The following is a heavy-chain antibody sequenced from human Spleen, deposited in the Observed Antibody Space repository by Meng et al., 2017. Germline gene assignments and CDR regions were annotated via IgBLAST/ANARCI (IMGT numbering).Heavy chain of an antibody. Sequence: SETLSLTCTVSGGSISSSSYYWGWIRQPPGKGLEWIGYVYSNGNTNYNPSLKSRVTISIDTSNNQFSLKLNSVTAADTGVYYCARFDYGDYPYNYYGMDVWGPGTTVTVSS. CDR3: ARFDYGDYPYNYYGMDV. V-gene: IGHV4-61*05. J-gene: IGHJ6*02. CDR2: VYSNGNT. CDR1: GGSISSSSYY. D-gene: IGHD4-17*01.